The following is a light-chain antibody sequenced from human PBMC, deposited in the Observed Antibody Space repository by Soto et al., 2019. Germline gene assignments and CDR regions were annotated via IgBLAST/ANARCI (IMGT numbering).Light chain of an antibody. Sequence: QSVLTQPASVSGSPGQSITISCTGPSSDVGGYNYVSWYQQHPGKAPKLMIYEVSKRPSGVSNRFSGSKSGNTASLTISGLQAEDEADYYCTSYTSTTTYVFGTGTKLTVL. CDR2: EVS. CDR3: TSYTSTTTYV. J-gene: IGLJ1*01. CDR1: SSDVGGYNY. V-gene: IGLV2-14*01.